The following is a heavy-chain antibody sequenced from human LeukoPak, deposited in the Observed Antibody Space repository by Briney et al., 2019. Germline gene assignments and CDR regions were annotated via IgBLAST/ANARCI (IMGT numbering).Heavy chain of an antibody. CDR3: ARESIAVAGAPFDY. Sequence: PGGSLRLSCAASKFTFSSYEINWVRQAPGKGLEWVSYISSGSTIYDADSVKGRFTISRDNAKNSLYLQMNSLRAEDTAVYYCARESIAVAGAPFDYWGQGTLVTVSS. J-gene: IGHJ4*02. D-gene: IGHD6-19*01. V-gene: IGHV3-48*03. CDR2: ISSGSTI. CDR1: KFTFSSYE.